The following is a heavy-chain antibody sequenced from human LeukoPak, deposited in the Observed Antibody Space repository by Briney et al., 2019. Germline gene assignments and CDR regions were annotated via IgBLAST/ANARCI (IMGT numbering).Heavy chain of an antibody. CDR2: IYSAGDT. Sequence: GGSLRLSCAASGFTLSSNYMRWVRQAARKGLEWVSVIYSAGDTYYSDSVKGRFTISRDKSKNTLVLQMNSLRAEDTAVYYCARGLVGSSGDAFDIWGQGTMVTVSS. CDR3: ARGLVGSSGDAFDI. J-gene: IGHJ3*02. D-gene: IGHD1-26*01. CDR1: GFTLSSNY. V-gene: IGHV3-53*01.